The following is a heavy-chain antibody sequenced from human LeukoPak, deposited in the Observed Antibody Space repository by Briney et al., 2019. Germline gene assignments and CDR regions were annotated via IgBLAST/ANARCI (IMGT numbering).Heavy chain of an antibody. J-gene: IGHJ4*02. Sequence: PGGALRLSCAASGFTFSSYWRHWVRHAPGRGLVWVSRINSDGSSTSYADSVKGRFTISRDNAKNTLYLQMNSLRAEDTAVYYCARRYSGSYYEFDYWGQGTLVTVSS. CDR1: GFTFSSYW. V-gene: IGHV3-74*01. D-gene: IGHD1-26*01. CDR2: INSDGSST. CDR3: ARRYSGSYYEFDY.